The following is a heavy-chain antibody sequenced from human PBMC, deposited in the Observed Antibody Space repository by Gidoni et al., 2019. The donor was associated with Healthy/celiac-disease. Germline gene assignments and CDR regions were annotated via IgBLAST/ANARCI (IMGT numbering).Heavy chain of an antibody. D-gene: IGHD3-10*01. CDR3: ARGGEGYYGSGSYSLDY. J-gene: IGHJ4*02. V-gene: IGHV4-30-2*01. CDR2: IFPSGST. Sequence: QLQLQESGSGLVKPSQTLSLTCAVSGGPISSGGYAWSWIRQPPGKGLGWIGYIFPSGSTYCDPSLEGRVTISVDRSKNQFSLKLSSVTAADTAVYYCARGGEGYYGSGSYSLDYWGQGTLVTVSS. CDR1: GGPISSGGYA.